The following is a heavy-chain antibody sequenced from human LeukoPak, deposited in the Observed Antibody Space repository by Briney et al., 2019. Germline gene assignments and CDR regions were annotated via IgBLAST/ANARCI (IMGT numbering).Heavy chain of an antibody. CDR3: ARDVYSSRWYPPSYYYMDV. CDR1: GGSISSYY. CDR2: IYTSGST. J-gene: IGHJ6*03. D-gene: IGHD6-13*01. Sequence: SETLSLTCTVSGGSISSYYWSWIRQPAGKGLEWIGRIYTSGSTNYNPSLKSRVTMSVDTSKNQFSLKLSSVTAADTAVYYCARDVYSSRWYPPSYYYMDVWGKGTTVTVSS. V-gene: IGHV4-4*07.